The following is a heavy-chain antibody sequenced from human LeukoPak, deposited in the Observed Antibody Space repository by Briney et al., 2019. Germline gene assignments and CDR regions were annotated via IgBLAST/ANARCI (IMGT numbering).Heavy chain of an antibody. J-gene: IGHJ4*02. V-gene: IGHV3-66*04. D-gene: IGHD1-26*01. CDR3: AKRPLELLTFDY. CDR1: GFTVSNNY. CDR2: IYSGGST. Sequence: GGSLRLSCAASGFTVSNNYMSWVRQAPGKGLEWVSIIYSGGSTYYADSVKGRFTISRDNSKNTLYLQMNSLRAEDTAVYYCAKRPLELLTFDYWGQGTLVTVSS.